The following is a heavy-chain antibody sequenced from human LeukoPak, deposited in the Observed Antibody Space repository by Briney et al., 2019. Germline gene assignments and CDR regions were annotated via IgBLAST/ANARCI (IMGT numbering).Heavy chain of an antibody. CDR1: GFMFSRYT. V-gene: IGHV3-30*18. CDR3: AKVGEERWLQSLFDY. Sequence: GGSLRLSCAASGFMFSRYTMNWVRQAPGKGLEWVAVISYDGSNKYYADSVKGRFTISRDNSKNTLYLQMNSLRAEDTAVYYCAKVGEERWLQSLFDYWGQGTLVTVSS. CDR2: ISYDGSNK. J-gene: IGHJ4*02. D-gene: IGHD5-24*01.